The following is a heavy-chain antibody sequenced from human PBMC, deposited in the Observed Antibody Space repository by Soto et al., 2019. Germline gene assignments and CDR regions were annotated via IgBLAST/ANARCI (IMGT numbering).Heavy chain of an antibody. CDR2: INPNSGGT. Sequence: GASVKVSCKASGYTLTGYYRHWVRQAPGQGLEWMGWINPNSGGTNYAQKFQGWVTMTRDTSISTAYMELSRLRSDDTAVYYCARDLGYSYGYYYYGMDVWGQGTKVTVSS. V-gene: IGHV1-2*04. CDR1: GYTLTGYY. J-gene: IGHJ6*02. CDR3: ARDLGYSYGYYYYGMDV. D-gene: IGHD5-18*01.